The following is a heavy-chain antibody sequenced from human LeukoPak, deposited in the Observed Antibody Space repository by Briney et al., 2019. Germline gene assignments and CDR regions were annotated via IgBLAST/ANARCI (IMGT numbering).Heavy chain of an antibody. J-gene: IGHJ4*02. D-gene: IGHD1-26*01. CDR1: GYTFTSYY. Sequence: ASVKVSCKASGYTFTSYYMHWVRQAPGQGLEWMGIISPSGGSTNYAQKFQGRVTMTRDTSTSTVYMELSSLRSEDTAVYYCARGEGYSGNWYPYFDYWGQGALVTVSS. V-gene: IGHV1-46*01. CDR3: ARGEGYSGNWYPYFDY. CDR2: ISPSGGST.